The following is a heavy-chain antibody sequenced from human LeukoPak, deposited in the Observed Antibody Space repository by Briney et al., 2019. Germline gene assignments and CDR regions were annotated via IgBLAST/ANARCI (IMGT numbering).Heavy chain of an antibody. CDR3: ARRYCSSTNCYIYFDY. J-gene: IGHJ4*02. CDR2: IYPGDSDT. D-gene: IGHD2-2*02. CDR1: GCSFTSYW. V-gene: IGHV5-51*01. Sequence: GESLKISCKGSGCSFTSYWIGWVRQMPGKGLEWMGIIYPGDSDTRYSPSFQGQVTISADKSISTAYLQWSSLKASDTAMYYCARRYCSSTNCYIYFDYWGQGTLVTVSS.